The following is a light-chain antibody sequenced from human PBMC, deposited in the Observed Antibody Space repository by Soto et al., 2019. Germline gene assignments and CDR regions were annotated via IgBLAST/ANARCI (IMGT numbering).Light chain of an antibody. CDR1: QTISSW. J-gene: IGKJ1*01. CDR3: QHYNSYSEA. CDR2: KAS. Sequence: DIQMTQSPSTLSGSVGDRVTITCRASQTISSWLAWYQQKPGKAPKLLIYKASTLKSGVPSRFSGSGSGTEFTLTISSLQPYDFATYYCQHYNSYSEAFGQGTKVVLK. V-gene: IGKV1-5*03.